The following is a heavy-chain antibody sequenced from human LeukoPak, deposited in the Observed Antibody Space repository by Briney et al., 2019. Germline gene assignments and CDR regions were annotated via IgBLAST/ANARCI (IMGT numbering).Heavy chain of an antibody. J-gene: IGHJ3*02. D-gene: IGHD3-22*01. CDR2: IWYDGSNK. CDR1: GFIFSDYG. V-gene: IGHV3-33*01. CDR3: AREVYDSSCDI. Sequence: GGSLRLSCAASGFIFSDYGMHWVRQAPGKGLEWVAVIWYDGSNKYYADSVKGRFTISRDNSKNTLYLQMNSLRAEDTAVYYCAREVYDSSCDIWGQGTMVTVSS.